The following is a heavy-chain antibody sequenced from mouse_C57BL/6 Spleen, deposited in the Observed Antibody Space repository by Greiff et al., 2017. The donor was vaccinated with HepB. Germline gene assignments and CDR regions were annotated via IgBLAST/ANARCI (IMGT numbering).Heavy chain of an antibody. CDR3: ARCPDGYYDDY. Sequence: QVQLQQSGPELVKPGASVKISCKASGYAFSSSWMNWVKQRPGKGLEWIGRIYPGDGDTNYNGKFKGKATLTADKSSSTAYMQLSSLTSEDSAVYCCARCPDGYYDDYWGQGTTLTVSS. D-gene: IGHD2-3*01. V-gene: IGHV1-82*01. J-gene: IGHJ2*01. CDR1: GYAFSSSW. CDR2: IYPGDGDT.